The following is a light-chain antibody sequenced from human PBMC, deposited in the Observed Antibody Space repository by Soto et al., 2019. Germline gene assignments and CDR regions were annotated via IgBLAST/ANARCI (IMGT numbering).Light chain of an antibody. CDR3: QQYLT. CDR2: DAS. CDR1: QSISSW. J-gene: IGKJ1*01. Sequence: DIPMTQSPSTLSASVGDRVTITCRASQSISSWLAWYQQKPGKAPKLLIYDASSLESGVPSRFSGSGSGTAFTLTSSRLQPDDFATYYCQQYLTFGQGTKGEIK. V-gene: IGKV1-5*01.